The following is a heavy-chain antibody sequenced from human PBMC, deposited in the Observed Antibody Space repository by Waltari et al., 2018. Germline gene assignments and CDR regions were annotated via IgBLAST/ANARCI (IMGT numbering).Heavy chain of an antibody. CDR3: ARIEQWLVYYFDY. CDR2: ISSSSSYI. Sequence: EVQLVESGGVLVKPGGSLRLSCAASGFTFSSYRMSWVRQAPGKGLEWVSSISSSSSYIDYADSVKGRFTISRDNAKNSLYLQMNSLRAEDTAVYYCARIEQWLVYYFDYWGQGTLVTVSS. J-gene: IGHJ4*02. V-gene: IGHV3-21*01. CDR1: GFTFSSYR. D-gene: IGHD6-19*01.